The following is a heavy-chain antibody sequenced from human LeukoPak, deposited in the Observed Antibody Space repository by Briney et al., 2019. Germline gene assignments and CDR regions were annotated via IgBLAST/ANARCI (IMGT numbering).Heavy chain of an antibody. V-gene: IGHV3-48*03. CDR1: GFTFSSYE. D-gene: IGHD3-10*02. Sequence: GGALRLSCAASGFTFSSYEMNWVRQAPGKGLELVSYISSSGSTIYYADSVKGRFTISRDNAKNSLYLQMNSLRAEDTAVYYCAELGITMIGGVWGKGTTVTISS. CDR3: AELGITMIGGV. J-gene: IGHJ6*04. CDR2: ISSSGSTI.